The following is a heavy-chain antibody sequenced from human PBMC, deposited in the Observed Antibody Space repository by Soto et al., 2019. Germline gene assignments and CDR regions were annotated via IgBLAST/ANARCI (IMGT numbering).Heavy chain of an antibody. CDR2: IYYSGST. Sequence: SETLSLTCTVSGGSISSYYWSWIRQPPGKGLEWIGYIYYSGSTNYNPSLKSRVTISVDTSKNHFSLKLSSVTAADTAVYYCAKDQYYDSSRYYGNHYYGMDVWGQGTTVTVSS. D-gene: IGHD3-22*01. CDR1: GGSISSYY. V-gene: IGHV4-59*12. J-gene: IGHJ6*02. CDR3: AKDQYYDSSRYYGNHYYGMDV.